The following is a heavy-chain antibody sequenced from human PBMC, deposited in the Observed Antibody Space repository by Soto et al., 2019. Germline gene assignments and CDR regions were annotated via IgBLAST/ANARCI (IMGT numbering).Heavy chain of an antibody. D-gene: IGHD2-15*01. J-gene: IGHJ5*02. V-gene: IGHV4-39*01. Sequence: QLQLQESGPGLVKPSETLSLTCTVSGGSISSSSYYWGWIRQPPGKGLEWIGSIYYSGSTYYNPSLKSRVTISVDTSKNQFPLKLSSVTAADTAVYYCATGGIGYCSGGSCYAWAPGWFDPWGQGTLVTVSS. CDR3: ATGGIGYCSGGSCYAWAPGWFDP. CDR1: GGSISSSSYY. CDR2: IYYSGST.